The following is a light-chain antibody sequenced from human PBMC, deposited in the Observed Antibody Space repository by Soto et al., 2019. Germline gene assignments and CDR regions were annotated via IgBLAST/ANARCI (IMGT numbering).Light chain of an antibody. CDR1: QGIGDT. CDR2: DTS. CDR3: QLYNNWPVT. Sequence: EVVMTQSPATLSVSPGEGVTLSCRASQGIGDTLAWSQHKPGQTPRLLIYDTSTSATGVPAMFSGSRSTPKFTPTHNILQFEDFAMYYGQLYNNWPVTCSGGTKVDIK. V-gene: IGKV3-15*01. J-gene: IGKJ4*01.